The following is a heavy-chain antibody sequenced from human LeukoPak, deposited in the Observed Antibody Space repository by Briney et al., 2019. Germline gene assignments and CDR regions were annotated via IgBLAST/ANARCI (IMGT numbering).Heavy chain of an antibody. Sequence: SVKVSCKASGFTFTSSAVQWVRQARGQRLEWIGWIVVGSGNTNYAQKFQERVTITRDMSTSTAYMELSSLRSEDTAVYYCAREGGNSFGGAFDVWGQGTMATVSS. CDR1: GFTFTSSA. V-gene: IGHV1-58*01. J-gene: IGHJ3*01. CDR2: IVVGSGNT. D-gene: IGHD4-23*01. CDR3: AREGGNSFGGAFDV.